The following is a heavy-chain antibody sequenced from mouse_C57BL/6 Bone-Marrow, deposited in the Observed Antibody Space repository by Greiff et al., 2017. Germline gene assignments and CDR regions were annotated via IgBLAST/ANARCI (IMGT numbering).Heavy chain of an antibody. CDR3: ARREVYYDYDSFAY. V-gene: IGHV8-12*01. J-gene: IGHJ3*01. Sequence: QVTLKVSGPGILQSSQTLSLTCSFSGFSLSTSGMGVSWIRQPSGKGLEWLAHIYWDDDKRYNPSLKGRLTLSKDTSRNQVFLKITSGDTADTATYYCARREVYYDYDSFAYWGQGTLVTVSA. CDR1: GFSLSTSGMG. D-gene: IGHD2-4*01. CDR2: IYWDDDK.